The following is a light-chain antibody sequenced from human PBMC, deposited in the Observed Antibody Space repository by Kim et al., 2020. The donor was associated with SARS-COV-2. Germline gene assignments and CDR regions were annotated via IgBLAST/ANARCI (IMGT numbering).Light chain of an antibody. V-gene: IGLV3-21*04. J-gene: IGLJ1*01. CDR3: QVWDSSSDHPYV. Sequence: PGKAGRMSCGGNNIGSKSVHGYQQKPGQAPVLVIYYDSDRPSGIPERFSGSNSGNTATLTISRVEAGDEADYYCQVWDSSSDHPYVFGTGTKVTVL. CDR2: YDS. CDR1: NIGSKS.